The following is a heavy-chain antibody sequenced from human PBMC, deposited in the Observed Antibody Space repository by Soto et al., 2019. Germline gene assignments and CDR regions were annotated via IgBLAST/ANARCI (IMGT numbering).Heavy chain of an antibody. CDR3: ASFDTSWGYYYYGMDV. CDR1: GGTFSSYA. V-gene: IGHV1-69*06. Sequence: QVQLVQSGAEVKKPGSSVKVSCKASGGTFSSYAISWVRQAPGHGLEWMGGIIPIFGTANYAQKFQGRVTITADKSTSTAYMELRSLRSEDTAVYYCASFDTSWGYYYYGMDVWGQGTTVTVSS. J-gene: IGHJ6*02. CDR2: IIPIFGTA. D-gene: IGHD3-16*01.